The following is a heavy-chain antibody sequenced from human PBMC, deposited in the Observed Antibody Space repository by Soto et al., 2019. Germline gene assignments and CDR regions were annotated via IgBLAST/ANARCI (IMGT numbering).Heavy chain of an antibody. D-gene: IGHD2-8*02. V-gene: IGHV1-8*01. CDR3: ARSPLLAFIRAGGDAFDI. J-gene: IGHJ3*02. CDR2: MNPNSGNT. Sequence: ASVKVSCKASGYTFTSYDINWVRQATGQGLEWMGWMNPNSGNTGYAQKFQGRVTMTRNTSISTAYMELSSLRSEDTAVYYCARSPLLAFIRAGGDAFDIWAQGTMVPV. CDR1: GYTFTSYD.